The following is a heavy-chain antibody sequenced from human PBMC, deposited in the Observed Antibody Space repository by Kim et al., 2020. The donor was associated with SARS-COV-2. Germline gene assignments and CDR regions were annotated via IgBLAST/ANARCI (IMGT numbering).Heavy chain of an antibody. D-gene: IGHD3-10*01. CDR2: IYNSGDT. J-gene: IGHJ4*02. CDR1: GGSISGYF. CDR3: ARAPLGSGSYSD. V-gene: IGHV4-59*01. Sequence: SETLSLTCSVSGGSISGYFWVWIRQPPGKRLEWIGYIYNSGDTKYNPSFNSRVTMSVDPSKRQVSLMVNSVIPADTAVYYCARAPLGSGSYSDWGQGILVTVSS.